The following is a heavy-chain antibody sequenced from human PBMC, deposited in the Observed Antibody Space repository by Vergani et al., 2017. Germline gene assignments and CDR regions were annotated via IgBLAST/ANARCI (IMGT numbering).Heavy chain of an antibody. V-gene: IGHV1-69*08. CDR1: GGTFSSYT. Sequence: QVQLVQSGAEVKKPGSSVKVSCKASGGTFSSYTISWVRQAPGQGLEWMGRIIPILGIANYAQKFQGRVTITADKSTSTAYMELSSLRSEDTAVYYCARDLNAVRDPNYYYGMDVWGQGTTVTVSS. J-gene: IGHJ6*02. D-gene: IGHD2-2*01. CDR3: ARDLNAVRDPNYYYGMDV. CDR2: IIPILGIA.